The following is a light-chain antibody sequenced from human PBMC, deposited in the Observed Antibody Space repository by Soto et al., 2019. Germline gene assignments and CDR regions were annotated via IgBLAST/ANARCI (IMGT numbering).Light chain of an antibody. CDR1: QSISSY. CDR2: DAS. Sequence: DIQMTQSPSSLSASVGDRVTITCRASQSISSYLNWYQQKPGKAPKLLIYDASNLQSGVPSRFSGSGSGTEFTLSISSLQPDDFATYYCQEYNSGWRFGQGTKVDIK. J-gene: IGKJ1*01. CDR3: QEYNSGWR. V-gene: IGKV1-5*01.